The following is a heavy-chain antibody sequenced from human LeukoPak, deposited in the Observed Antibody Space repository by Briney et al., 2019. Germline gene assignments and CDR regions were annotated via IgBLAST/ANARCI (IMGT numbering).Heavy chain of an antibody. CDR1: GGSISSYY. J-gene: IGHJ3*02. CDR3: ARDINPAIYYDSSGYAFDI. CDR2: IYYSGST. Sequence: SETLSLTCTVSGGSISSYYWSWIRQPPGKGLEWIGYIYYSGSTNYNPSLKSRVTISVDTSKNQFSLKLSSVTAADTAVYYCARDINPAIYYDSSGYAFDIWGQGTTVTVSS. D-gene: IGHD3-22*01. V-gene: IGHV4-59*01.